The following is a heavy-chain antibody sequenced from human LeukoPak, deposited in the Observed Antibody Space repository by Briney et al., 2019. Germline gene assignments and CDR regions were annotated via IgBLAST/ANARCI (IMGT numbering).Heavy chain of an antibody. CDR2: ISSNGGST. V-gene: IGHV3-64*01. D-gene: IGHD3-10*01. CDR1: GSTFSSYA. J-gene: IGHJ4*02. CDR3: ARASGSMNYFDY. Sequence: GGSLRLSCAASGSTFSSYAMHWVRQAPGKGLEYVSAISSNGGSTYYANSVKGRFTISRDNSKNTLYLQMGSLRAEDMAVYYCARASGSMNYFDYWGQGTLVTVSS.